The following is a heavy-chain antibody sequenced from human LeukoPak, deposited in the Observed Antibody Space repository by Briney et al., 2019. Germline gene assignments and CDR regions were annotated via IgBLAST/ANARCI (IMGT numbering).Heavy chain of an antibody. D-gene: IGHD3-3*01. CDR2: IYYSGST. Sequence: SETLSLTCTVSGGSISSYYWSWIRQPPGKGLEWIGYIYYSGSTNYNPSLKSRVTISVDTSKNQFSLKLSSVTAADTAVYYCARAETARDYDFWSGPPGWFDPWGQGTLVTVSS. CDR1: GGSISSYY. V-gene: IGHV4-59*01. CDR3: ARAETARDYDFWSGPPGWFDP. J-gene: IGHJ5*02.